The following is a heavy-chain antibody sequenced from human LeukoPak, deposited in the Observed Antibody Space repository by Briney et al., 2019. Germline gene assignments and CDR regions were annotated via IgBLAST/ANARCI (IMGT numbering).Heavy chain of an antibody. D-gene: IGHD2-2*02. CDR3: GGLYCSSTSCYTGRISY. Sequence: SSVKVSCKACLGWVSSYAISWVRQAPGQGLEWMGGIIPIFGTANYAQKFQGRVTITADESTSTAYMELSSLRSEDTAVYYCGGLYCSSTSCYTGRISYWGQGTLVTVSS. CDR2: IIPIFGTA. J-gene: IGHJ4*02. V-gene: IGHV1-69*01. CDR1: LGWVSSYA.